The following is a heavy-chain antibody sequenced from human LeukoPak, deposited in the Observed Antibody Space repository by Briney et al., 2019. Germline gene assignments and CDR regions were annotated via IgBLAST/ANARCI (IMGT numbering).Heavy chain of an antibody. Sequence: ASVKVSCKASGYTFTGYYMHWVRQAPGQGLEWMGWINPNSGGTNYAQKFQGRVTMTRDTSISTAYMELRSLRSDDTAVYYCAREPPFDSSGTRGDYWGQGTLVTVSS. CDR1: GYTFTGYY. J-gene: IGHJ4*02. CDR3: AREPPFDSSGTRGDY. D-gene: IGHD3-22*01. CDR2: INPNSGGT. V-gene: IGHV1-2*02.